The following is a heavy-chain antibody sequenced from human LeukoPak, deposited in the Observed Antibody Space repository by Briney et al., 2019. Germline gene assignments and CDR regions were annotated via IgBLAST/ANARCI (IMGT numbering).Heavy chain of an antibody. D-gene: IGHD2-21*01. CDR1: GYSISSGYY. V-gene: IGHV4-38-2*02. J-gene: IGHJ6*02. Sequence: SETLSLTCTVSGYSISSGYYWGWIRQPPGKGLEWIGSIYHSGSTYYNPSLKSRVTISVDTSKNQFSLKLSSVTAADTAVYYCARRVSAFFYGMDVWGQGTTVTVSS. CDR2: IYHSGST. CDR3: ARRVSAFFYGMDV.